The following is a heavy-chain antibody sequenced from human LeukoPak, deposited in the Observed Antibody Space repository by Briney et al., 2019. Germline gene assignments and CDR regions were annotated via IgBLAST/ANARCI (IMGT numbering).Heavy chain of an antibody. V-gene: IGHV3-23*01. CDR1: GFTFNNYA. Sequence: GGSLRLSCAASGFTFNNYAMTWVRQAPGKGLEWVSTISGSGSSTYYADSVKGRFTISRDNSKNTLYLQMNSLRADDTAVYYCASAPIVVVVAATYYHMDVWGKGTTVTVCS. CDR3: ASAPIVVVVAATYYHMDV. J-gene: IGHJ6*03. D-gene: IGHD2-15*01. CDR2: ISGSGSST.